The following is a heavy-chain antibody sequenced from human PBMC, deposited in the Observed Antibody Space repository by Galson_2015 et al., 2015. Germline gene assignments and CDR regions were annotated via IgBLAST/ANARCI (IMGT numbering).Heavy chain of an antibody. V-gene: IGHV1-18*01. D-gene: IGHD3-22*01. J-gene: IGHJ4*02. Sequence: ASVKVSCKASGYTFTSYGISWVRQAPGQGLEWMGWISAYNGNTNYAQKLQGRVTMTTDTSTSTAYMELRSLRSDDTAVYYCARAGNYYDSSGYSGYWGQGTLVTVSS. CDR3: ARAGNYYDSSGYSGY. CDR1: GYTFTSYG. CDR2: ISAYNGNT.